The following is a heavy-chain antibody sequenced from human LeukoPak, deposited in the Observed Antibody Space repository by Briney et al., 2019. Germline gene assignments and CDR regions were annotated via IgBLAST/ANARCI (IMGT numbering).Heavy chain of an antibody. Sequence: ASVKVSXKASGGTFRSYAISWVRQAPGQGLEWIGGIIPIFGTANYAQKFQGRVTITTDESTSTAYMELSSLRSEDTAVYYCARDSGYERWMIDDAFDIWGQGTMVTVSS. CDR2: IIPIFGTA. D-gene: IGHD5-12*01. V-gene: IGHV1-69*05. J-gene: IGHJ3*02. CDR1: GGTFRSYA. CDR3: ARDSGYERWMIDDAFDI.